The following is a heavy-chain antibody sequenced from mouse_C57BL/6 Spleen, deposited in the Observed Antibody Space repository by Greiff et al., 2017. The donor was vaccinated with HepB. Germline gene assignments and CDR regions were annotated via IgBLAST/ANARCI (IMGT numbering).Heavy chain of an antibody. V-gene: IGHV1-52*01. D-gene: IGHD1-1*01. Sequence: QVQLQQPGAELVRPGSSVKLSCKASGYTFTSYWMHWVKQRPIQGLEWIGNIDPSDSETHYNQKFKDKATLTVDKSSSTAYMQPSSLTSEESAVYYCARVGGDYYGSSFGYWGQGTTLTVSS. CDR3: ARVGGDYYGSSFGY. CDR2: IDPSDSET. CDR1: GYTFTSYW. J-gene: IGHJ2*01.